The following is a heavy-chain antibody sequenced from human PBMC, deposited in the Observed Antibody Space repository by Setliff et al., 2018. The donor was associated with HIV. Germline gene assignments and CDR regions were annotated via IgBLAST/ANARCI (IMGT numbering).Heavy chain of an antibody. Sequence: GESLRLSCAASGFTFSSYWMSWVRQAPGKGLEWVANIKQDGSEKYYVDSVKGRFTISRDNAKNSLYLQMNSLRAEDTAVYYCARILQVGGTTRYAFDIWGQGTMVTVSS. CDR2: IKQDGSEK. V-gene: IGHV3-7*01. D-gene: IGHD1-26*01. CDR1: GFTFSSYW. J-gene: IGHJ3*02. CDR3: ARILQVGGTTRYAFDI.